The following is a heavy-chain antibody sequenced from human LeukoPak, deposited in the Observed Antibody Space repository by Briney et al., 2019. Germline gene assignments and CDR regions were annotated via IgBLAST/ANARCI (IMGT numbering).Heavy chain of an antibody. J-gene: IGHJ4*02. D-gene: IGHD3-3*01. V-gene: IGHV1-2*02. CDR1: GFTFTAYF. Sequence: GASVKVSCKASGFTFTAYFMHWVRQAPGQGLEWMGWINPNSGATNYAQKFQGRVTMTRDTSISTAYMELSRLSSDDTALYYCASDGGGGYYGDIDYWGQGTLVTVSS. CDR3: ASDGGGGYYGDIDY. CDR2: INPNSGAT.